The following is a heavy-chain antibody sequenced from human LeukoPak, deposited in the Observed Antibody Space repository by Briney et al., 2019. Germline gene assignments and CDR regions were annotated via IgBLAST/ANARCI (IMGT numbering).Heavy chain of an antibody. D-gene: IGHD6-19*01. CDR1: GYTFISYG. Sequence: ASVKVSCKASGYTFISYGISWVRQAPGQGLEWMGWISAYNGNTNYAQKLQGRVTMTTDTSTSTAYMELRSLRSDDTAVYYCARDAAQWLVRYYYYYYYMDVWGKGTTVTVSS. J-gene: IGHJ6*03. CDR2: ISAYNGNT. CDR3: ARDAAQWLVRYYYYYYYMDV. V-gene: IGHV1-18*01.